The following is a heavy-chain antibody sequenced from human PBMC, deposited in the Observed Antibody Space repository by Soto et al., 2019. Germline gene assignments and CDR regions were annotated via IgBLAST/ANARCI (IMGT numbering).Heavy chain of an antibody. CDR1: GGSINSAGHS. CDR3: ARDYKDTGGGMDV. J-gene: IGHJ6*02. Sequence: PSETLSLTCTVSGGSINSAGHSWGWVRQSPGKGLEWIGYIYYSGSTNYNPSLKSRVTISVDTSKNQFSLKLSSVTAADTAVYYCARDYKDTGGGMDVWGQGTTVTVSS. D-gene: IGHD1-1*01. V-gene: IGHV4-61*08. CDR2: IYYSGST.